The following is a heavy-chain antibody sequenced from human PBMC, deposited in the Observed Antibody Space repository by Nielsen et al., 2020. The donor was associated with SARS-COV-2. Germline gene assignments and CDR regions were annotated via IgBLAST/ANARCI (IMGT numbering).Heavy chain of an antibody. CDR3: AKGSVYMEYYDH. CDR1: GFMFSTYA. J-gene: IGHJ1*01. V-gene: IGHV3-33*06. Sequence: GGSLRLSCAASGFMFSTYAMSWVRQAPGKGLEWVAVIWYDGGNEYYADSVKGRFTISRDNSKNTLYVQMNSLRAEDTAVYFCAKGSVYMEYYDHWGQGTLVTVSS. CDR2: IWYDGGNE. D-gene: IGHD2/OR15-2a*01.